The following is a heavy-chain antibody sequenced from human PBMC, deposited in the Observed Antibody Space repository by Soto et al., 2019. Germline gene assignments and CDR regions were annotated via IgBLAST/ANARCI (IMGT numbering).Heavy chain of an antibody. CDR1: GGTFSSYA. J-gene: IGHJ3*02. V-gene: IGHV1-69*06. D-gene: IGHD3-22*01. CDR2: IIPIFGKA. CDR3: ARGGIVEMATIDAFDI. Sequence: QVQLVQSGAEVKPPGSSVKVSCKASGGTFSSYAISWVRQAPGQGLEWMGGIIPIFGKANYAQKFQGRVTITTDNYTNTEYMEQRRLRSEETAVYYCARGGIVEMATIDAFDIWGKGTMVTVS.